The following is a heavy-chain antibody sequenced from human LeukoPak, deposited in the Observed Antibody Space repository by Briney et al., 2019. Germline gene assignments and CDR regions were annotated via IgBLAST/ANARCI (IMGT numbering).Heavy chain of an antibody. CDR1: GFTFSSYW. D-gene: IGHD1-26*01. Sequence: GGSLRLSCAASGFTFSSYWMGWVRQAPGKRLEWVANMNIDGSEKYYVDSVKGRFTISRDNAKNSLYLQMNSLRAEDTAVYYCARGRERYTFDYWGQGTLVTVSS. CDR2: MNIDGSEK. V-gene: IGHV3-7*03. J-gene: IGHJ4*02. CDR3: ARGRERYTFDY.